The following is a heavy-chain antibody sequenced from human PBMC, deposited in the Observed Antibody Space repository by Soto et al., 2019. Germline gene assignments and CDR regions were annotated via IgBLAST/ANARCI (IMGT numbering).Heavy chain of an antibody. V-gene: IGHV4-31*03. CDR1: GGSISSGGYY. CDR3: ARGGGDIVVVVAATQSWFDP. CDR2: IYYSGST. J-gene: IGHJ5*02. Sequence: LSLTCTFSGGSISSGGYYWSVIRQHPGKGLEWIGYIYYSGSTYYNPSLKSRVTISVDTSKNQFSLKLSSVTAADTAVYYCARGGGDIVVVVAATQSWFDPWGQGTLVTVSS. D-gene: IGHD2-15*01.